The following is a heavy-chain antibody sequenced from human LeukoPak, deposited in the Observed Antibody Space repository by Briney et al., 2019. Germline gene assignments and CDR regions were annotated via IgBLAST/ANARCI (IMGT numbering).Heavy chain of an antibody. CDR2: IIPILGIA. J-gene: IGHJ5*02. CDR3: AREGSGWYGEFDP. CDR1: GGTFSSYA. Sequence: EASVKVSCKASGGTFSSYAISWVRQAPGQGLEWMGRIIPILGIANYAQKFQGRVTITADKSTSTAYMGLSSLRSEDTAVYYCAREGSGWYGEFDPWGQGTLVTVSS. V-gene: IGHV1-69*04. D-gene: IGHD6-19*01.